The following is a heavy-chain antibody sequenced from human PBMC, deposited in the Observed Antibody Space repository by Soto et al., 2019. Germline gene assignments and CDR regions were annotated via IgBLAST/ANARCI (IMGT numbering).Heavy chain of an antibody. CDR3: AEGRYCSSASCYRQAPHFDC. J-gene: IGHJ4*02. V-gene: IGHV3-30*18. CDR1: GFTFVGYG. CDR2: ISYVGSDK. D-gene: IGHD2-2*01. Sequence: PGGSLRLSCAASGFTFVGYGMHWVRQAPGKGLDLLAVISYVGSDKYYAVSVKGRFTSARDNSKNTLYLKLNSRRAEDTSIYYCAEGRYCSSASCYRQAPHFDCWGQGTLVTVSS.